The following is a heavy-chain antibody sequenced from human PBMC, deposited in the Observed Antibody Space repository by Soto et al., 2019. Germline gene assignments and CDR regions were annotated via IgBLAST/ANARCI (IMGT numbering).Heavy chain of an antibody. J-gene: IGHJ4*02. Sequence: QVQLQESGPGLVKPSETLSLTCTVPGGSISIYYWSWIRQPPGKVLEWIGYTYYSGSTNYNPSLTRRVTMSVDTSKNQFSLKLSSVTAADTAVYYCARGHYDSSGGARFLFDYWGQGTLVTVSS. D-gene: IGHD3-22*01. CDR1: GGSISIYY. V-gene: IGHV4-59*01. CDR3: ARGHYDSSGGARFLFDY. CDR2: TYYSGST.